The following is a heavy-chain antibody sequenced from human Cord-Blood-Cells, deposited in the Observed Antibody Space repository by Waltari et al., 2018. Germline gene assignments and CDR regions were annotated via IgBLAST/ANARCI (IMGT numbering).Heavy chain of an antibody. D-gene: IGHD3-10*01. CDR1: GGTFSSYA. Sequence: QVQLVQSGAAGKKPGSSVKVSCKASGGTFSSYAISWVGQAPGQGLEWMGGIIPIFGTANYAQKFQGRVTITADESTSTAYMELSSLRSEDTAVYYCARQGLYGSGSYYYFDYWGQGTLVTVSS. J-gene: IGHJ4*02. V-gene: IGHV1-69*01. CDR2: IIPIFGTA. CDR3: ARQGLYGSGSYYYFDY.